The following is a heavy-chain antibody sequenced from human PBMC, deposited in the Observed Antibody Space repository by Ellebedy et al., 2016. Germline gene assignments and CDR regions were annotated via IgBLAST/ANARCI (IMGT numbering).Heavy chain of an antibody. V-gene: IGHV3-23*01. D-gene: IGHD4-17*01. J-gene: IGHJ5*02. CDR1: GFTYSSYA. CDR3: AKAIAVTTKNWFDP. CDR2: ISGSGGST. Sequence: GESLKISXAASGFTYSSYAMSWVRQAPGKGLEWVSAISGSGGSTYYADSVKGRFTISRDNSKNTLYLQMNSLRAEDTAVYYCAKAIAVTTKNWFDPWGQGTLVTVSS.